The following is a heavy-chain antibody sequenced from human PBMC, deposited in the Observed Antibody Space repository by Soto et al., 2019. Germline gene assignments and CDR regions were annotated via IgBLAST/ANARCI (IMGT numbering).Heavy chain of an antibody. V-gene: IGHV1-69*06. CDR3: ARGSKDYVEPKCCEI. CDR1: GGTFSSYA. D-gene: IGHD4-17*01. J-gene: IGHJ2*01. Sequence: QVQLVQSGAEVKKPGSSVKVSCKASGGTFSSYAISWVRQAPGQGLEWMGGIIPIFGTAHYAQKFQGRVTITADKSTSTAYRELSSLRSEDKGGYYCARGSKDYVEPKCCEIWGRGTLVTVSS. CDR2: IIPIFGTA.